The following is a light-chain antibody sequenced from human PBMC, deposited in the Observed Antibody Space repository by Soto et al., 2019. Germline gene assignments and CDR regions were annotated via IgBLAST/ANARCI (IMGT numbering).Light chain of an antibody. CDR3: LPFAGSSTFVV. Sequence: QSALTQPASVSGSPGQSITISCTGTSSDVGSYNLVSWYQQHPGKAPKLMIYEGSKRPSGVSNRFSGSKSGNTASLTISGLQAEEGAEYFCLPFAGSSTFVVFGGGTKLTVL. J-gene: IGLJ2*01. CDR1: SSDVGSYNL. V-gene: IGLV2-23*01. CDR2: EGS.